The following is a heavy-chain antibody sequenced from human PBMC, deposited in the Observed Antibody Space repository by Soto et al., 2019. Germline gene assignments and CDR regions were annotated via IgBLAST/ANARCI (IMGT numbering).Heavy chain of an antibody. V-gene: IGHV3-48*02. J-gene: IGHJ1*01. CDR3: ARDPPSSNYDSSGYYPEYFQH. CDR1: EFPISECN. CDR2: ISSSSSYI. Sequence: PGGSLRLSCEASEFPISECNMNWVRQAPGKGLEWVSYISSSSSYIYYADSVKGRFTISRDNAKNSLYLQMNSLRDEDTAVYYCARDPPSSNYDSSGYYPEYFQHWGQGTLVTVSS. D-gene: IGHD3-22*01.